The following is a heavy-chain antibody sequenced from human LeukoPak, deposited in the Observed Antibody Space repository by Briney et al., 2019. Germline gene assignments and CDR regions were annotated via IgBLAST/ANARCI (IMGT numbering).Heavy chain of an antibody. J-gene: IGHJ4*02. CDR2: IYYSGST. D-gene: IGHD5-18*01. CDR1: GGSISSGDYY. Sequence: SETLSLTCTVSGGSISSGDYYWSWIRQPPGKGLEWIGYIYYSGSTYYNPSLKSRVTISVDTSKNQFSLKLSSVTAADTAAYYCARENRDTAMVPFDYWGQGTLVTVSS. CDR3: ARENRDTAMVPFDY. V-gene: IGHV4-30-4*01.